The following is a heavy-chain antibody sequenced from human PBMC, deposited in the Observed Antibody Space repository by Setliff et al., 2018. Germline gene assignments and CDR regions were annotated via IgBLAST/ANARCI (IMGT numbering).Heavy chain of an antibody. CDR2: IYTSWST. CDR1: GDSISSRTYY. V-gene: IGHV4-61*09. Sequence: SETLSLTCTVSGDSISSRTYYWSWIRQPAGKGLEWIGHIYTSWSTNYNPSLKSRLTISVDTSKNQFSLKLSSVAAADTAVYYCARGGTYRYFDSWGQGSQVTVSS. J-gene: IGHJ4*02. CDR3: ARGGTYRYFDS. D-gene: IGHD5-12*01.